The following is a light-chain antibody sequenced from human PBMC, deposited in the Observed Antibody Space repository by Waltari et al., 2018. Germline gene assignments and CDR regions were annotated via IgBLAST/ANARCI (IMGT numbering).Light chain of an antibody. CDR1: QSVSRS. CDR2: GAS. Sequence: IVLTQSPGTLSLSPGERATLSCRASQSVSRSLAWYQQKPGQAPKLLIYGASTRATGIPDRFTGSVSGTDFSLTIISLEPEDFAIYFCQHYVRLPATFGQGTKVEIK. V-gene: IGKV3-20*01. J-gene: IGKJ1*01. CDR3: QHYVRLPAT.